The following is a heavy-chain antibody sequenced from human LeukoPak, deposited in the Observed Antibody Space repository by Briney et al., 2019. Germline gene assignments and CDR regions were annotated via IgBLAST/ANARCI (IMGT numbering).Heavy chain of an antibody. CDR2: IIPIFGTA. CDR1: GGTFSSYA. V-gene: IGHV1-69*05. Sequence: SVKVSCKASGGTFSSYAISWVRQAPGQGLEWMGGIIPIFGTANYAQKFQGRVTITTHESTSTAYMELSSLRSEDTAVYYCARDRDGSGSYGYWGQGTLVTVSS. J-gene: IGHJ4*02. D-gene: IGHD3-10*01. CDR3: ARDRDGSGSYGY.